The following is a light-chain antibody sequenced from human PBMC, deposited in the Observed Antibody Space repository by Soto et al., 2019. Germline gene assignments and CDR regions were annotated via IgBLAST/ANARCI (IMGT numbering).Light chain of an antibody. CDR2: GAS. Sequence: EIVLTQSPGTLSLSPGERATLSCRASQTVSSSYLAWYQQKPGQAPRLLIYGASSRATGIPDRFSGSGSGTDFTLTIRRLEPEDSAVYYCQQYGSSPRTF. V-gene: IGKV3-20*01. CDR3: QQYGSSPRT. J-gene: IGKJ1*01. CDR1: QTVSSSY.